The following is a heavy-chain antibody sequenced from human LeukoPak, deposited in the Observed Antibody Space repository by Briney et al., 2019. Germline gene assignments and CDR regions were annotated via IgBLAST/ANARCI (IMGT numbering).Heavy chain of an antibody. D-gene: IGHD6-19*01. CDR3: ARGIAVAGHNWFDP. CDR1: GYTFTGYY. CDR2: INPNSGGT. Sequence: ASVKVSCKASGYTFTGYYMHWVLQAPGQGLEWMGWINPNSGGTNYAQKFQGRVTMTRDTSISTAYMELSRLRSDDTAVYYCARGIAVAGHNWFDPWGQGTLVTVSS. J-gene: IGHJ5*02. V-gene: IGHV1-2*02.